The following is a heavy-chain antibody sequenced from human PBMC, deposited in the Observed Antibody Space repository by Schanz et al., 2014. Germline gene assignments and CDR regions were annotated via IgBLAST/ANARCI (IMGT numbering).Heavy chain of an antibody. J-gene: IGHJ4*02. V-gene: IGHV3-30*18. CDR2: ISYDGSSK. CDR1: GFNFSNYD. CDR3: AKDGRLPYYGTGSDFDY. Sequence: QVQLVESGGGVVQPGRSLRLSCAASGFNFSNYDIHWVRQAPGKGLEWVALISYDGSSKNHADSVQGRFTISRDNSKNALYLQMNSLRAGDTAVYYCAKDGRLPYYGTGSDFDYWGQGTLVDVSS. D-gene: IGHD3-22*01.